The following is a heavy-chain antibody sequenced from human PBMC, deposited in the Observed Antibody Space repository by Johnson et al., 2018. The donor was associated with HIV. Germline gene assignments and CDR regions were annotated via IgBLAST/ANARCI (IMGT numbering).Heavy chain of an antibody. D-gene: IGHD3-3*01. CDR1: GFTFSSYG. CDR2: ISYDGSNK. Sequence: QVQLVESGGGVVQPGRSLRLSCAASGFTFSSYGMHWVRQAPGKGLEWVAVISYDGSNKYYADSVKGRFTISRDNSKNTLYLQMNSLRAEDTAVYYCAKDSTYYDSGGAFDIWGQGTMVTVSS. J-gene: IGHJ3*02. CDR3: AKDSTYYDSGGAFDI. V-gene: IGHV3-30*18.